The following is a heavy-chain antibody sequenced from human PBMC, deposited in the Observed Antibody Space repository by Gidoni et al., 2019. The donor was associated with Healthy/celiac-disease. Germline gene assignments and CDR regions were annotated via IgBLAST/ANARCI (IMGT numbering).Heavy chain of an antibody. V-gene: IGHV4-61*02. D-gene: IGHD6-19*01. J-gene: IGHJ3*02. Sequence: NPSLKSRVTISVDTSKNQFSLQLSSVTAADTAVYYCASEGSGWPDDAFDIWGQGTMVTVSS. CDR3: ASEGSGWPDDAFDI.